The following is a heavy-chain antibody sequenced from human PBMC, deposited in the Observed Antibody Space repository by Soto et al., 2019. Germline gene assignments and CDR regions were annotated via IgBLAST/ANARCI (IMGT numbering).Heavy chain of an antibody. J-gene: IGHJ4*02. CDR1: GFSFSRYG. CDR2: IWHDGSNK. Sequence: GGSLRLYCAASGFSFSRYGMHWVRQAPGKGLEWVAVIWHDGSNKYYADSVKGRFTISRDNSKNTVYLQMNSLRAEDTAAYYCARDNIVALYYFDYWGQGALVTVSS. V-gene: IGHV3-33*01. CDR3: ARDNIVALYYFDY. D-gene: IGHD5-12*01.